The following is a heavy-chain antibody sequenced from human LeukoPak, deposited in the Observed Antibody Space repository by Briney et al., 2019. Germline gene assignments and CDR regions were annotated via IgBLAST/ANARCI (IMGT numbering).Heavy chain of an antibody. V-gene: IGHV4-39*01. Sequence: SETLSLTCSVSGDSVSSSGYYWGWIRQPPGKGLEWIGTIYDGGSTYCNPSLKSRVTISVDTSTNQFSLNLRSVTAADTAVYYCARPPRGSVGPTLGDYWGQGTLVTVSS. CDR1: GDSVSSSGYY. CDR3: ARPPRGSVGPTLGDY. CDR2: IYDGGST. J-gene: IGHJ4*02. D-gene: IGHD1-26*01.